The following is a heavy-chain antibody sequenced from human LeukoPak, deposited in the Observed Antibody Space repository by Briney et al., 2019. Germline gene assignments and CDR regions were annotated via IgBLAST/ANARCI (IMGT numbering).Heavy chain of an antibody. Sequence: GGSLRLSCAASGFTFDDYAMHWVRQAPGKGLEWVSGISGSGGSTYYADSVKGRFTISRDNSRNTLYLQMNSLRAEDTAVYYCARSSLDAFDIWGQGTMVTVSS. D-gene: IGHD6-13*01. CDR2: ISGSGGST. V-gene: IGHV3-23*01. J-gene: IGHJ3*02. CDR1: GFTFDDYA. CDR3: ARSSLDAFDI.